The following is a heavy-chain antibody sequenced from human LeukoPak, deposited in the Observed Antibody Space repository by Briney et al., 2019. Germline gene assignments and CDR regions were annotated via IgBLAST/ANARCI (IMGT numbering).Heavy chain of an antibody. V-gene: IGHV1-24*01. J-gene: IGHJ4*02. CDR2: FDPEDGET. CDR1: GYTLTELS. D-gene: IGHD3-10*01. CDR3: ATDLGNYYGSGSYYNGDY. Sequence: ASVKVSCKVSGYTLTELSMHWVRQAPGKGLAWMGGFDPEDGETIYAQKFQGRVTMTEDTSTDTAYMELSSLRSEDTAVYYCATDLGNYYGSGSYYNGDYWGQGTLVTVSS.